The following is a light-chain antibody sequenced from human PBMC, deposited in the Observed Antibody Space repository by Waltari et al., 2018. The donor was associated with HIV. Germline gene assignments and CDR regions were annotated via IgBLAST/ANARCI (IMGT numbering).Light chain of an antibody. Sequence: DIQMTQSPSYVSASVRDRVTITCRASQDISSWLAWYQQKPGKAPKLLISAASSLQSGVPSRFSGSGFGTDFTLTIHNLQPEDFATYHCHQANSFPVTFGGGTKVEIK. V-gene: IGKV1-12*01. J-gene: IGKJ4*01. CDR2: AAS. CDR1: QDISSW. CDR3: HQANSFPVT.